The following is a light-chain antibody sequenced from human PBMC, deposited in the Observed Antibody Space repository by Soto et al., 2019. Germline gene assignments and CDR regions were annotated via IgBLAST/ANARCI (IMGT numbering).Light chain of an antibody. Sequence: DLVLTPSPDSLSVSLGARATINCKSSQIVLYSSNNKNYLAWYQQKPGQPPKLLIYWASTRESGVPDRFSGSGSGTDFTLTISSLQAEDVAVYYCQQYYSTPPWTFGQGTKVDIK. CDR1: QIVLYSSNNKNY. J-gene: IGKJ1*01. CDR2: WAS. V-gene: IGKV4-1*01. CDR3: QQYYSTPPWT.